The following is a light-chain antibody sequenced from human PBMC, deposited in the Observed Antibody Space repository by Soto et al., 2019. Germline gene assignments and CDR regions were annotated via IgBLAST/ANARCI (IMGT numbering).Light chain of an antibody. J-gene: IGKJ2*01. Sequence: IQLTQSPSSLSASVGDRVTITCRASQGISSYLAWYQQKPGKAPKLLIYAASTLQSGVPSRFSGSGSGTDFTLTISSLQPADFATYYCQQLNSYPLFGQGTKLEIK. CDR2: AAS. CDR1: QGISSY. CDR3: QQLNSYPL. V-gene: IGKV1-9*01.